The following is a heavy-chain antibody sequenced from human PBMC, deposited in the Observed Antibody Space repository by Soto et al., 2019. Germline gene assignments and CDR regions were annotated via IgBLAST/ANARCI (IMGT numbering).Heavy chain of an antibody. D-gene: IGHD5-18*01. J-gene: IGHJ4*02. V-gene: IGHV3-23*01. CDR3: AKDRFGGYSYAPDY. CDR1: GFSFSSSA. CDR2: MSGSGGST. Sequence: PGGSLRLSCAASGFSFSSSAMSWVRQAPGKGLEWVSGMSGSGGSTYYADSVKGRFTISRDYSKNTLYLQMNSLRAEDTAVYYCAKDRFGGYSYAPDYWGQGTLVTVSS.